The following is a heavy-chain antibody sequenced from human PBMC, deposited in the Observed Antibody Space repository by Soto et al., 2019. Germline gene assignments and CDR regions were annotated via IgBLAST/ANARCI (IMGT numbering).Heavy chain of an antibody. V-gene: IGHV3-64*01. CDR3: AREALYDFWSGYYYYYMDV. Sequence: GGSLRLSCAASGFTFSSYAMHWVRQAPGKGLEYVSAISSNGGSTYYANSVKGRFTISRDNSKNTLYLQMGSLRAEDMAVYYCAREALYDFWSGYYYYYMDVWGKGTTVTVSS. D-gene: IGHD3-3*01. J-gene: IGHJ6*03. CDR1: GFTFSSYA. CDR2: ISSNGGST.